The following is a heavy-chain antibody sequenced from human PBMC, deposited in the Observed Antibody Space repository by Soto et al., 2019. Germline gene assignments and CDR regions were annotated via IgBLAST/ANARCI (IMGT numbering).Heavy chain of an antibody. CDR3: AIAEGLGDYVGHHAI. V-gene: IGHV3-33*01. Sequence: PGGALRLSCAASGFTFSSYGMHWVRQAPGKGLEWVAVIWYDGSNKYYADSVKGRFTISRDNSKNTLYLQMNSLRAEDTAVYYCAIAEGLGDYVGHHAIWGQGTMVTVSS. CDR1: GFTFSSYG. J-gene: IGHJ3*02. CDR2: IWYDGSNK. D-gene: IGHD4-17*01.